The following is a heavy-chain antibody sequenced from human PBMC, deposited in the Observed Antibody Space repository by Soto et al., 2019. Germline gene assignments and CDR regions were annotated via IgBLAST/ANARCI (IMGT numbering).Heavy chain of an antibody. V-gene: IGHV1-69*13. Sequence: SVKVSCKASGGTFSSYAISWVRQAPGQGLEWMGGIIPIFGTANYAQKFQGRVTITADESTSTAYMELSSLRSGDTAVYYCARGSATTVTTVTYYYGMDVWGQGTTVTVS. CDR3: ARGSATTVTTVTYYYGMDV. J-gene: IGHJ6*02. CDR2: IIPIFGTA. CDR1: GGTFSSYA. D-gene: IGHD4-17*01.